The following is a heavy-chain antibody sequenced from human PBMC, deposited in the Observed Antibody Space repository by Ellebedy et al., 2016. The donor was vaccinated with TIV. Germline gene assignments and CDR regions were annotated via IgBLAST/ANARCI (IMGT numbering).Heavy chain of an antibody. CDR2: ISSSSSDT. D-gene: IGHD6-19*01. J-gene: IGHJ4*02. V-gene: IGHV3-11*06. Sequence: PGGSLRLSCAASGFTFSDYYMSWIRQAPGKGLEWVSYISSSSSDTKYADSVKGRFTIARDNAKNSLYLQLNSLRAEDTAVYYCATHSSYGNYFDYWGQGTLVTVSS. CDR3: ATHSSYGNYFDY. CDR1: GFTFSDYY.